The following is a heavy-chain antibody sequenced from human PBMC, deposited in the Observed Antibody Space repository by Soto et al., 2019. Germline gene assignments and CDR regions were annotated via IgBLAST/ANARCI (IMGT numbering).Heavy chain of an antibody. Sequence: GGSLRLSCAASGFTFSSYWMSWVRQAPGKGLEWVANIKQDGSEKYYVDSVKGRFTISRDNAKNSLYLQMNSLRAEDTAVYYCARVGNTAMVMGRIYYYYYGMDVWGQGTTVTVSS. D-gene: IGHD5-18*01. J-gene: IGHJ6*02. CDR1: GFTFSSYW. CDR3: ARVGNTAMVMGRIYYYYYGMDV. V-gene: IGHV3-7*03. CDR2: IKQDGSEK.